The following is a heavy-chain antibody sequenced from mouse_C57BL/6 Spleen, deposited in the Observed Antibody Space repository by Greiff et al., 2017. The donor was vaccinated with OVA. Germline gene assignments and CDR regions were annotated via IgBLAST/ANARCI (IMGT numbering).Heavy chain of an antibody. V-gene: IGHV14-4*01. CDR1: GFNIKDDY. CDR3: TTWSRYAMDY. Sequence: EVKLEESGAELVRPGASVKLSCTASGFNIKDDYMHWVKQRPEQGLEWIGWIDPENGDTEYASKFQGKATITADTSSNTAYLQLSSLTSEDTAVYYCTTWSRYAMDYWGQGTSVTVSS. CDR2: IDPENGDT. J-gene: IGHJ4*01.